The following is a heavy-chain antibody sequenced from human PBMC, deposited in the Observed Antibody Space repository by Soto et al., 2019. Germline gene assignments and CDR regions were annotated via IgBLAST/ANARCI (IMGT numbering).Heavy chain of an antibody. V-gene: IGHV1-8*01. D-gene: IGHD3-3*01. CDR2: MNPNSGNT. J-gene: IGHJ5*02. CDR3: ARDTKYYDFWSGYYSQYNWFDP. Sequence: QVQLVQSGAEVKKPGASVKVSCKASGYTFTSYDINWVRQATGQGLEWMGWMNPNSGNTGYAQKFQGRVTMTRNTSISTAYMELSSLRSEDTAVYYCARDTKYYDFWSGYYSQYNWFDPWGQGTLVTVSS. CDR1: GYTFTSYD.